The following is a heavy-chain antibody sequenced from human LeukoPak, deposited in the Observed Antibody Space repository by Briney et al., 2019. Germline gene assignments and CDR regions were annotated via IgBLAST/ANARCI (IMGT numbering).Heavy chain of an antibody. V-gene: IGHV3-74*01. D-gene: IGHD4-17*01. Sequence: GGSLRLSCAASGFTFSSYWMHWVRQAPGKGLVWVSRINSDGSSTSYADSVNGRFTISRDNAKNTLYLQMNSLRAEDTAVYYCARDRGYGAYFGYWGQGTLVTVSS. CDR1: GFTFSSYW. J-gene: IGHJ4*02. CDR2: INSDGSST. CDR3: ARDRGYGAYFGY.